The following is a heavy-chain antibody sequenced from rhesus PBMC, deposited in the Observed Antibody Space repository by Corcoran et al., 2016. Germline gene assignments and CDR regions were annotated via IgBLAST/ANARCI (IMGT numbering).Heavy chain of an antibody. Sequence: QVQLQESGPGVVKPSETLSLTCAVSGGSISDSYRWSWLSQPPGKGLAWIGYIYGGSTSTNYNPSLKSRVTISKDTSKNQFSLKLSSVTAADTAMYYCARGKYSSWSRGYYFDYWGQGVLVTVSS. CDR1: GGSISDSYR. CDR2: IYGGSTST. D-gene: IGHD6-13*01. CDR3: ARGKYSSWSRGYYFDY. J-gene: IGHJ4*01. V-gene: IGHV4S10*01.